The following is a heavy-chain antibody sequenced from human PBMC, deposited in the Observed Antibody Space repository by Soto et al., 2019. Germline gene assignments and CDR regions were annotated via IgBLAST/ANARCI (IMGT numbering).Heavy chain of an antibody. J-gene: IGHJ6*02. Sequence: PSETLSLTCTVSGGSISSGDYYWSWIRQPPGKGLEWIGYIYYSGSTYYNPSLKSRVTISVDTSKNQFSLKLSSVTAADTAVYYCARKSAADGIYGMDVWGQGTTVTVSS. CDR1: GGSISSGDYY. CDR3: ARKSAADGIYGMDV. V-gene: IGHV4-30-4*01. D-gene: IGHD6-13*01. CDR2: IYYSGST.